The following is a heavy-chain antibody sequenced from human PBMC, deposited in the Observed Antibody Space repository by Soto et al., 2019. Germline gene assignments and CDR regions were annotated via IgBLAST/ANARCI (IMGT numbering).Heavy chain of an antibody. J-gene: IGHJ5*01. CDR3: AKDFES. CDR2: ISYDGSNK. Sequence: QVQLVESGGGVVQPGRSLRLSCAASGFTFSSYGMHWVRQAPGKGLEWVAVISYDGSNKYYADSVKGRFTISRDNSKNTLYLQMNSLRAEDTAVYYCAKDFESWGQGTLVTVSS. V-gene: IGHV3-30*18. CDR1: GFTFSSYG.